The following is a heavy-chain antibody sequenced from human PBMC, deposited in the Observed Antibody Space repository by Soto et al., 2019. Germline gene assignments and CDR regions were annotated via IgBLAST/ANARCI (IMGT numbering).Heavy chain of an antibody. D-gene: IGHD2-15*01. Sequence: QVQLVESGGGVVQPGRSLRLSCAASGFTLSSYVMHWVRQAPGKGLEWVTMISYDGSNKCYTDSVKGRFTISRDNSKNTLYLQMNSLRAEDTAVYYCARGDNYYGMDVWGQGTTVTVSS. V-gene: IGHV3-30*04. CDR2: ISYDGSNK. J-gene: IGHJ6*02. CDR3: ARGDNYYGMDV. CDR1: GFTLSSYV.